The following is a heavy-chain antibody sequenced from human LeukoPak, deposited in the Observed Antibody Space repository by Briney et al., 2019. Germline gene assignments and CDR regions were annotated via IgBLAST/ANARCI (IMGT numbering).Heavy chain of an antibody. J-gene: IGHJ4*02. V-gene: IGHV4-38-2*01. CDR2: IYHSGSA. D-gene: IGHD6-13*01. Sequence: SETLSLTCAVSGYSISSGYYWGWIRQPPGKGLEWIGSIYHSGSAYYNPSLKSRVTISVDTSKNQFSLKQSSVTAADTAVYYCARHHRPHSSSWLNYWGQGTLVTVSS. CDR1: GYSISSGYY. CDR3: ARHHRPHSSSWLNY.